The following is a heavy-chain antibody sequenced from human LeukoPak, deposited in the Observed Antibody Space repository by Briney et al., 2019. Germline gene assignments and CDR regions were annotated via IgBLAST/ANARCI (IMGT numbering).Heavy chain of an antibody. CDR2: IYTSGST. CDR3: ARDRGLTMVRGVYFDY. V-gene: IGHV4-61*02. Sequence: PSETLSLTCTVSGGSISSGSYYWSWIRQPAGKGLEWIGRIYTSGSTNYNPSLKSRVTISVDASKNQFSLKLSSVTAADTAVYYCARDRGLTMVRGVYFDYWGQGTLVTVSS. CDR1: GGSISSGSYY. D-gene: IGHD3-10*01. J-gene: IGHJ4*02.